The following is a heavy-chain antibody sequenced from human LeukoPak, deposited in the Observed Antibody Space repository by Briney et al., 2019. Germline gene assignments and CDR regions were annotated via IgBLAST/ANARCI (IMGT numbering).Heavy chain of an antibody. CDR3: AKEGTMVRGLTLDQ. V-gene: IGHV3-30*18. CDR1: GFTFSGYA. Sequence: GASLRLSCAASGFTFSGYAMHWVRQAPGKGLEWVAVISSDGNNKLSADSVKGRFTISRDNSKNTLYLQMNSLRAEDTAVYYCAKEGTMVRGLTLDQWGQGTLVTVSS. D-gene: IGHD3-10*01. J-gene: IGHJ4*02. CDR2: ISSDGNNK.